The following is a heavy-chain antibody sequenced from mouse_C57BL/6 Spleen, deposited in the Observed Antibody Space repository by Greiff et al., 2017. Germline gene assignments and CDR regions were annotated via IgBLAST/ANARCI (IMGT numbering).Heavy chain of an antibody. Sequence: QVQLQQPGAELVKPGASVNMSCKASGYTFTSYWKTWLTQRPGQGLVWFGDIYPGSGSTNYNEKFKSKATLTVDPSSSTAYMQLSTLTSEDSAVYYCARGYLYFDYWGQGTTLTVSS. CDR1: GYTFTSYW. D-gene: IGHD2-2*01. CDR2: IYPGSGST. CDR3: ARGYLYFDY. J-gene: IGHJ2*01. V-gene: IGHV1-55*01.